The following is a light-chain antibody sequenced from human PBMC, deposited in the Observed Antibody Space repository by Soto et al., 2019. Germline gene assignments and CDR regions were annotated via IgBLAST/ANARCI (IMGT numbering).Light chain of an antibody. CDR1: SSDVGAYNY. V-gene: IGLV2-14*03. J-gene: IGLJ1*01. CDR3: SSYTSRNTYV. Sequence: QSVLTQPASVSGSPGQSITISCTGTSSDVGAYNYVSWYQQHPGKAPKLMIYDVSNRPSGVSNRFSGSKSGNTASLTISGLQAEEEADYYCSSYTSRNTYVFGPGTKVTVL. CDR2: DVS.